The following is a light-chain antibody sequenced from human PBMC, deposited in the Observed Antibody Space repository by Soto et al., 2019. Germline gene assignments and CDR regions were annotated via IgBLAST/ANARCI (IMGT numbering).Light chain of an antibody. Sequence: DIQMTQSPSSLSASVGDRVTITCRASQGISSYLAWYQQKPGKVPKLLISAASTLQSGAPSRFSGGGSGTHFTLTISSLQPEDVATYFCQQLSHYPYTFGQGTK. CDR2: AAS. CDR1: QGISSY. CDR3: QQLSHYPYT. V-gene: IGKV1-27*01. J-gene: IGKJ2*01.